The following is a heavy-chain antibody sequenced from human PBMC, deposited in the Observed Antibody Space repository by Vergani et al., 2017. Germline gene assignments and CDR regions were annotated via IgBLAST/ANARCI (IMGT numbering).Heavy chain of an antibody. CDR2: IRKKAENYAT. CDR3: TRIAKPRTWRFDA. CDR1: GLTFNDST. J-gene: IGHJ5*02. V-gene: IGHV3-73*01. D-gene: IGHD6-13*01. Sequence: EVQLEESGGGLVQPGGSLKLSCVASGLTFNDSTIHWVRQVSGKGLEWVGRIRKKAENYATAYGASVKGRFTISRDDSENTAYLQMNSLKTEDTAVYYXTRIAKPRTWRFDAWGQGTPVTVSS.